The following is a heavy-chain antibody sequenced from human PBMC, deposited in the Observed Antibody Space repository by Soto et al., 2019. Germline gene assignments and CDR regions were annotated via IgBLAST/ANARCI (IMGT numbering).Heavy chain of an antibody. Sequence: GASVKVSCKASGGTFSSYAISWVRQAPGQGLEWMGGIIPIFGTANYPQKFQGRVTITADESTSTAYMELSSLRSEDTAVYYCARGATSSSGSYSYYYYGMDVWGQGTTVTVSS. J-gene: IGHJ6*02. CDR3: ARGATSSSGSYSYYYYGMDV. CDR2: IIPIFGTA. D-gene: IGHD1-26*01. V-gene: IGHV1-69*13. CDR1: GGTFSSYA.